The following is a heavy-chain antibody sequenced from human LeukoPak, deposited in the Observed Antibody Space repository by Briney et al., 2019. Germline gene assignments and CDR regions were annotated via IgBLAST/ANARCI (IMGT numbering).Heavy chain of an antibody. CDR3: ARDAPSGYEGYFDY. Sequence: ASVKVSCKASGGTFSSYAISWVRQAPGQGLEWMGGIIPIFGTANYAQKFQGRVTITTDESTSTAYMELSSLRSEDTAVYYCARDAPSGYEGYFDYWGQGTLVTVFS. J-gene: IGHJ4*02. CDR2: IIPIFGTA. V-gene: IGHV1-69*05. CDR1: GGTFSSYA. D-gene: IGHD5-12*01.